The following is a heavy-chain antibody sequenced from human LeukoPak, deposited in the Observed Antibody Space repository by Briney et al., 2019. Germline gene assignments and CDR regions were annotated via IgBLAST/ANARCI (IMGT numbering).Heavy chain of an antibody. CDR3: TTGTDRRDGYNYYYYYGMDV. J-gene: IGHJ6*02. CDR2: IKSKTDGGTT. D-gene: IGHD5-24*01. V-gene: IGHV3-15*01. Sequence: GGSLRLSCAASGFTFSNAWMSWVRQAPGKGLEWVGRIKSKTDGGTTDYAAPVKGRFPISRDDSKNTLYLQMNSLKTEDTAVYYCTTGTDRRDGYNYYYYYGMDVWGQGTTVTVSS. CDR1: GFTFSNAW.